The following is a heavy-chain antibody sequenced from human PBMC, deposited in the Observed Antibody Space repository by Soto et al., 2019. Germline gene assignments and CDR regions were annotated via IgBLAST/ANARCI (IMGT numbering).Heavy chain of an antibody. Sequence: QVQLVQSGAEVKKPGSSVKVSCKASGGTFSSYAINWVRQAPGQGLEWMGGIMPILGTANYAQKFQGGVTITADESTGTAYMELSSLRSEDTAVYYCARGGYSSSYRRDYWGQGTLVTVSS. J-gene: IGHJ4*02. V-gene: IGHV1-69*01. D-gene: IGHD6-6*01. CDR2: IMPILGTA. CDR1: GGTFSSYA. CDR3: ARGGYSSSYRRDY.